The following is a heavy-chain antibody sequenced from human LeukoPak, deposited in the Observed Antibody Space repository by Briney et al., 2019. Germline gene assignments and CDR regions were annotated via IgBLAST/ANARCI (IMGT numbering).Heavy chain of an antibody. CDR1: GFTFSNAW. V-gene: IGHV3-15*01. Sequence: GGSLRLSCAASGFTFSNAWMSWVRQAPGKGLEWVGRIKSKTDGGTTDYAAPVKGRFTISRDDSKNTLYLQMNSLKTEDTAVYYCTTDTFVVVLSGAFDIWGQGTMVTVSS. CDR2: IKSKTDGGTT. D-gene: IGHD2-21*01. CDR3: TTDTFVVVLSGAFDI. J-gene: IGHJ3*02.